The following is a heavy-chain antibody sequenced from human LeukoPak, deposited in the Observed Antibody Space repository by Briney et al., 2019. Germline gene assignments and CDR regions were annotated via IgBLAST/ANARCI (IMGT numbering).Heavy chain of an antibody. V-gene: IGHV3-20*04. J-gene: IGHJ4*02. CDR1: GFTFDDYG. CDR3: ARGYADTGFWSGYKGGLDY. CDR2: INWNGGST. D-gene: IGHD3-3*01. Sequence: GGSLRLSCAASGFTFDDYGMSWVRQAPGKGLEWVSGINWNGGSTGYADSVKGRFTISRDNAKNSLYLQMNSLGAEDTALYYCARGYADTGFWSGYKGGLDYWGQGTLVTVSS.